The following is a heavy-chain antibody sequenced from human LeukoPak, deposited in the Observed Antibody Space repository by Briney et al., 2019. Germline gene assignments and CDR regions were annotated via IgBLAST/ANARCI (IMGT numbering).Heavy chain of an antibody. J-gene: IGHJ4*02. CDR2: IKSKSDGWTT. Sequence: PGGSLRLSCAASGFNFSRAWMSWVRQAPGKGLEWVGRIKSKSDGWTTDYAAPVKGRFTISRDDSKNTLFLQVNSLKIEDTAVYYCTTVTLRPVGLWGQGTLVTVSS. CDR3: TTVTLRPVGL. D-gene: IGHD3-10*01. V-gene: IGHV3-15*05. CDR1: GFNFSRAW.